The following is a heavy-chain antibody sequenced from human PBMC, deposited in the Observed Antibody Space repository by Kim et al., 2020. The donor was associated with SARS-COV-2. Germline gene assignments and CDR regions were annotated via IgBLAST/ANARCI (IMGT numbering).Heavy chain of an antibody. D-gene: IGHD3-10*01. Sequence: SETLSLTCAVYGGSFSGYYWSWIRQPPGKGLEWIGEINHSGSTNYNPSLKSRVTISVDTSKNQFSLKLSSVTAADTAVYYCARGQGYYGSGNWFDPWGQGTLGTVSS. CDR1: GGSFSGYY. J-gene: IGHJ5*02. CDR3: ARGQGYYGSGNWFDP. CDR2: INHSGST. V-gene: IGHV4-34*01.